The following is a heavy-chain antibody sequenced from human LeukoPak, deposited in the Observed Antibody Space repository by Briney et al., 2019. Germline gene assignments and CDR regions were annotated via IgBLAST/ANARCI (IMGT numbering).Heavy chain of an antibody. CDR1: GFTFSTFA. D-gene: IGHD3-10*02. J-gene: IGHJ6*04. V-gene: IGHV3-48*03. Sequence: GGSLRLSCAASGFTFSTFAMVWVRQAPGKGLEWVSYISSSGSTIYYADSVKGRFTISRDNAKNSLYLQMNSLRAEDTAVYYCAELGITMIGGVWGKGTTVTISS. CDR3: AELGITMIGGV. CDR2: ISSSGSTI.